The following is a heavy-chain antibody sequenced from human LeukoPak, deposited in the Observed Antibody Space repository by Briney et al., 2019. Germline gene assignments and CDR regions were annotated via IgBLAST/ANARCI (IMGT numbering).Heavy chain of an antibody. CDR1: GFTFSSYW. CDR3: ARDTNDFWGGYSKLPDY. D-gene: IGHD3-3*01. V-gene: IGHV3-74*01. Sequence: GSLRLSCAASGFTFSSYWMHWVRQAPGKGLVWVSRINSDGRSTSYADSVKGRFTISRDNAKNTLYLQMYSLRDEDTAVYYCARDTNDFWGGYSKLPDYWGQGTLVTVSS. CDR2: INSDGRST. J-gene: IGHJ4*02.